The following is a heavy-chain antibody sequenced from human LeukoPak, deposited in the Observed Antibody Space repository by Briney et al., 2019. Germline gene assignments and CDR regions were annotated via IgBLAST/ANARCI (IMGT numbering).Heavy chain of an antibody. CDR2: ISSDSSTI. V-gene: IGHV3-48*04. Sequence: GGSLRLSCAASGFTFSSYGMNWVRQAPGKGLEWISYISSDSSTIYYADSVKGRFTISRDNAKNSLYLQMNSLRAEDTAVYYCARVKGYSSGPFDYWGQGTLVTVSS. J-gene: IGHJ4*02. CDR1: GFTFSSYG. D-gene: IGHD6-19*01. CDR3: ARVKGYSSGPFDY.